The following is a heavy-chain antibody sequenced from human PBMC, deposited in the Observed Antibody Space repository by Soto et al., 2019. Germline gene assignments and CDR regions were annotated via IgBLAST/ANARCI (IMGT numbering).Heavy chain of an antibody. D-gene: IGHD2-15*01. CDR2: IIPILGIA. V-gene: IGHV1-69*02. CDR1: GGTFSSYT. Sequence: QVQLVQSGAEVKKPGSSVKVSCKASGGTFSSYTISWVRQAPGQGLEWMGRIIPILGIANYAQKFQGRVTITADKSTSTAYMELSSLRSEDTAVYYCARSDVVAATIPQFDPWGQGTLVTVSS. J-gene: IGHJ5*02. CDR3: ARSDVVAATIPQFDP.